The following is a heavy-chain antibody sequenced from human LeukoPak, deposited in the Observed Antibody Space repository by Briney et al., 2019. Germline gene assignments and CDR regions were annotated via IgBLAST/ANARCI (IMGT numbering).Heavy chain of an antibody. J-gene: IGHJ4*02. Sequence: ASVKVSCKASGYTFTGYYMHWVRQAPRQGLEWMGWINPNSGGTNYAQKFQGRVTMTRDTSISTAYMELSRLRSDDAAVYYCARDAYDILTGYYKAPYYFDYWGQGTLVTVSS. CDR3: ARDAYDILTGYYKAPYYFDY. CDR1: GYTFTGYY. CDR2: INPNSGGT. V-gene: IGHV1-2*02. D-gene: IGHD3-9*01.